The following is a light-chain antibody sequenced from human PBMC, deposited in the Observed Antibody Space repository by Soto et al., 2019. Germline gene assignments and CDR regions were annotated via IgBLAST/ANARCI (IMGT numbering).Light chain of an antibody. V-gene: IGKV1-5*01. CDR3: QQYNSYWT. J-gene: IGKJ1*01. Sequence: DIQMTQSPSTLSASVGDRVTITCRASQSISSWLAWYQQKPGKAPKLLIYDASSLASGVPSRFSGSGSGTEFALTISSLQPDDFATYYCQQYNSYWTFGQGTTVEIK. CDR1: QSISSW. CDR2: DAS.